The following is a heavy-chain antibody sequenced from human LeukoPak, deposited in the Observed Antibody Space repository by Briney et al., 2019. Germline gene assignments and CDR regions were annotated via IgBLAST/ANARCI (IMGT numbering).Heavy chain of an antibody. CDR1: GFTFSSYW. Sequence: GGSLRLSCAASGFTFSSYWMHWVRQAPGKGLEWVSFISYDGSNSVHADSVMGRFTISRDNSKNTVDLQINSLRDEGTAVYYCAKDWGQRGVGASLGHWGQGTLVIVSS. V-gene: IGHV3-30*18. D-gene: IGHD1-26*01. CDR2: ISYDGSNS. J-gene: IGHJ4*02. CDR3: AKDWGQRGVGASLGH.